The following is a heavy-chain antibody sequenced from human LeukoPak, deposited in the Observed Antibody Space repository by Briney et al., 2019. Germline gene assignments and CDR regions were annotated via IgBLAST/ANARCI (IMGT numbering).Heavy chain of an antibody. V-gene: IGHV3-23*01. CDR3: AKTGDSSGWTLY. Sequence: GGSLRLSCAASGFTFSSYAMSWVRQAPGKGLEWVSAISGSGGSTYYADSVKGRFTISRDNSKNTLYLQVNSLRAEDTAVYYCAKTGDSSGWTLYWGQGTLVAVSS. D-gene: IGHD6-19*01. CDR2: ISGSGGST. CDR1: GFTFSSYA. J-gene: IGHJ4*02.